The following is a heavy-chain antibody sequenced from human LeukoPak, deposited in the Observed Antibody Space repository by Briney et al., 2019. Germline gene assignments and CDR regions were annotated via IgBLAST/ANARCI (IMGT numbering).Heavy chain of an antibody. CDR1: GYTFSDFA. D-gene: IGHD3-22*01. V-gene: IGHV3-21*01. CDR2: ISVRSNYR. J-gene: IGHJ4*02. Sequence: GGSLTLPRAASGYTFSDFAVNWVRQAPGKGLEWVSSISVRSNYRYYADSVRGRFTSSRDDARDSLFLQMNSLRAEDTAVYFCVRLRRNNDRSGYYYYYDYWGQGTLVTVSS. CDR3: VRLRRNNDRSGYYYYYDY.